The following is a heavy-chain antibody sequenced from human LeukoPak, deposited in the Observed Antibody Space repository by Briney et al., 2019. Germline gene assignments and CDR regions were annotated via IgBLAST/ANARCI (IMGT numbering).Heavy chain of an antibody. V-gene: IGHV1-18*01. D-gene: IGHD1-26*01. CDR3: ARVGATTIGAFDI. CDR2: ISAYNGNT. J-gene: IGHJ3*02. Sequence: EASVKVSCKASGYTFTSYGISWVRQAPGQGLEWMGWISAYNGNTNYAQKLQGRVTMTTDTSTSTAYVELRSLRSDDTAVYYCARVGATTIGAFDIWGQGTMVTVSS. CDR1: GYTFTSYG.